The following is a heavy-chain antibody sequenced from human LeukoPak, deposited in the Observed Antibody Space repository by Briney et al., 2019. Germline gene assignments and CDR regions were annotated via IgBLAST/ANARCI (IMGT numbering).Heavy chain of an antibody. CDR3: ATSVRGYSYGPYYFDY. Sequence: GASVKVSCKVSGYTLTELSMHRVRQAPGKGLEWMGGFDPEDGETIYAQKFQGRVTMTEDTSTDTAYMELSSLRSEDTAVYYCATSVRGYSYGPYYFDYWGQGTLVTVSS. J-gene: IGHJ4*02. D-gene: IGHD5-18*01. CDR1: GYTLTELS. CDR2: FDPEDGET. V-gene: IGHV1-24*01.